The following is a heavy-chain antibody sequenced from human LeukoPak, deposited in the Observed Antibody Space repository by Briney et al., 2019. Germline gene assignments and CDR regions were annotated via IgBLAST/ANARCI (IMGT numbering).Heavy chain of an antibody. CDR3: ARDRMDTGTYFDY. D-gene: IGHD5-18*01. Sequence: SVKVSCRSSGYTFTTYGITWVRQAPGQGLEWMGWISTYNGNTNYAQKLQGRVTMTTDTSTSTAYMELRSLRSDDTAMYYCARDRMDTGTYFDYWGQGTLVTVSS. V-gene: IGHV1-18*01. CDR2: ISTYNGNT. J-gene: IGHJ4*02. CDR1: GYTFTTYG.